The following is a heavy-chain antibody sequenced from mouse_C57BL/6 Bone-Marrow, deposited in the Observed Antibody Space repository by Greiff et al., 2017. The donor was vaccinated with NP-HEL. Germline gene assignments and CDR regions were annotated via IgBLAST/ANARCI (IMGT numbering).Heavy chain of an antibody. CDR3: VRHNGPIFAY. Sequence: EVKVVESGGGLVQPKGSLKLSCAASGFSFNTYAMNWVRQAPGKGLEWVARIRSKSNNYATYYADSVKDRFTISRDDSESMLYLQMNNLKTEDTAMYYCVRHNGPIFAYWGQGTLVTVSA. V-gene: IGHV10-1*01. CDR1: GFSFNTYA. J-gene: IGHJ3*01. CDR2: IRSKSNNYAT.